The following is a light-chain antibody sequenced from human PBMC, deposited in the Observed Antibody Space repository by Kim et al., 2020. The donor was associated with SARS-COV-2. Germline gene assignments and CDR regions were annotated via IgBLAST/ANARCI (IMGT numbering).Light chain of an antibody. J-gene: IGKJ5*01. V-gene: IGKV1-17*01. CDR3: LQHSTFPIT. CDR1: QDIKNH. Sequence: DIQMTQSPSSLSASVGHRVTITCRASQDIKNHLGWYQQKPGKAPKRLIYAASSLQSGVPSRFSGSGSGTEFTLTISSLQPEDFATYYCLQHSTFPITFGQGTRLEIK. CDR2: AAS.